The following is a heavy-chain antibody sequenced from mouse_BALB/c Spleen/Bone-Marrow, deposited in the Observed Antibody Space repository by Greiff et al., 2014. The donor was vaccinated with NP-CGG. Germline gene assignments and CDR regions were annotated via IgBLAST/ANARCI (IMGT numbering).Heavy chain of an antibody. Sequence: EVQLQQSGPDLVKPSQSLSLTCTVTSYSITSGYSWHWIRQFPGNKLEWMGYIHYSGTTNYNPSLKSRISITRDTSKNQFFLQLNSVTTEDTAIYYCARRNGNYYFDYWGQGTTLTVSS. CDR2: IHYSGTT. J-gene: IGHJ2*01. V-gene: IGHV3-1*02. CDR1: SYSITSGYS. D-gene: IGHD2-1*01. CDR3: ARRNGNYYFDY.